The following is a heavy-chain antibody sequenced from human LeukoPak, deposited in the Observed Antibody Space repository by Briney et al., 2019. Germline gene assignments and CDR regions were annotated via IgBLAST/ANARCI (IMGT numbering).Heavy chain of an antibody. CDR2: IYPGDSDT. CDR3: ARQYCSATSCYNWYFDL. Sequence: GESLKISCKASGYRFTSYWVGWVRQMPGRDLEWMGIIYPGDSDTRYSPPFQGQVTISVDKSINTAYLQWSSLKASDTAMYYCARQYCSATSCYNWYFDLWGRGTQVSVSS. J-gene: IGHJ2*01. V-gene: IGHV5-51*01. D-gene: IGHD2-2*01. CDR1: GYRFTSYW.